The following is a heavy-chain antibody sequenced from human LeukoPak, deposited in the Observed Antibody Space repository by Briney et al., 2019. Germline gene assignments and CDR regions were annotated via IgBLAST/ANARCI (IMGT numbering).Heavy chain of an antibody. CDR1: GYTFTGYY. CDR3: ARVDGVARPLDY. J-gene: IGHJ4*02. Sequence: APVKVSCKASGYTFTGYYMHWVRQAPGQGLEWMGWINPNSGGTNYAQKFQGRVTMTRDTSISTAYMELSRLRSDDTAVYYCARVDGVARPLDYWGQGTLVTVSS. CDR2: INPNSGGT. D-gene: IGHD5-12*01. V-gene: IGHV1-2*02.